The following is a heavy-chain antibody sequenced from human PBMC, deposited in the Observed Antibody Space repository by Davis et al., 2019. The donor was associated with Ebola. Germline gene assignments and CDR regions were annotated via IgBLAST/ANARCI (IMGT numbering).Heavy chain of an antibody. D-gene: IGHD5-24*01. CDR3: AREWRWLQLS. CDR2: IKQDGSEK. J-gene: IGHJ4*02. CDR1: GFMFTDYW. Sequence: GGSLRLSCTASGFMFTDYWMNWVRLAPGKGLEWVANIKQDGSEKYYVDSVKGRFTISRDNAKNSLYLQMNSLRAEDTAVYYCAREWRWLQLSWGQGTLVTVSS. V-gene: IGHV3-7*03.